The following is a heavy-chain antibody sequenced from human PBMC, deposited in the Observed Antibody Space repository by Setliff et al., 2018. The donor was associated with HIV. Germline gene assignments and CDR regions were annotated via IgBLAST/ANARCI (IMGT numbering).Heavy chain of an antibody. D-gene: IGHD2-8*01. CDR1: GYTFTAYY. CDR3: ASKLYCTNGVCLDAYDI. Sequence: ASVKVSCKASGYTFTAYYMHWVRQAPGQGLEWMGRINPNSSGTNYAQKFQGRVTMTRDTSISTVYMELSRLRSDDTAVYYCASKLYCTNGVCLDAYDIWGQGTMVTVSS. V-gene: IGHV1-2*06. CDR2: INPNSSGT. J-gene: IGHJ3*02.